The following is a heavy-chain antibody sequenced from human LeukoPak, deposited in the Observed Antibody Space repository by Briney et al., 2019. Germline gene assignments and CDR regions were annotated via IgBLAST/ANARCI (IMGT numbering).Heavy chain of an antibody. J-gene: IGHJ5*02. Sequence: PSETLSLTCTVSGGSIGSYYWSWIRQTPGKGLEWIGYIYHSGSTNYNPSLKRRVSISVDTSGNQFSLKLSSVTAADTAVYYCARDRDCSSTSCYSWFDPWGQGTLVTVSS. CDR2: IYHSGST. CDR3: ARDRDCSSTSCYSWFDP. V-gene: IGHV4-59*01. D-gene: IGHD2-2*02. CDR1: GGSIGSYY.